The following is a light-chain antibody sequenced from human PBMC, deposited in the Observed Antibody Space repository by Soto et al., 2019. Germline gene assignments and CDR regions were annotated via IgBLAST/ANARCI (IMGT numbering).Light chain of an antibody. Sequence: EIVLTQSPGTLSMSPGDRATLSCRASQSISSNYLAWYQQKPGQAPRLLIYGASSRATGIPDRFSGSGSGTDFPLTISRLEAEDFAVYYCQQYGSSPRTFGQGTKVEFK. CDR3: QQYGSSPRT. CDR1: QSISSNY. CDR2: GAS. V-gene: IGKV3-20*01. J-gene: IGKJ1*01.